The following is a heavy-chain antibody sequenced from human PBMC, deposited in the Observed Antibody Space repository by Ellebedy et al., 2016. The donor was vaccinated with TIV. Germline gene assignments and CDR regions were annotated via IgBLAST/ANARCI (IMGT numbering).Heavy chain of an antibody. V-gene: IGHV3-30*03. CDR1: GFTFSSYG. Sequence: GESLKISCAASGFTFSSYGMHWVRQAPGKGLEWVTIISYDGSNKHYADSVKGRFTISRDNSKNTLYLQMNSLRAEDTAVYYCAIGRRTSSGWGDAFEIWGQGTIVTVSS. D-gene: IGHD6-6*01. J-gene: IGHJ3*02. CDR3: AIGRRTSSGWGDAFEI. CDR2: ISYDGSNK.